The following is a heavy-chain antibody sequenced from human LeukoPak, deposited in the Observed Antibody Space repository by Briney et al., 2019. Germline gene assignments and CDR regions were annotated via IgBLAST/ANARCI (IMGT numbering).Heavy chain of an antibody. D-gene: IGHD3-22*01. CDR1: GFTFDDHG. CDR3: ARCIGHSSGYYFPDWYFDL. J-gene: IGHJ2*01. V-gene: IGHV3-20*04. CDR2: INWNGGST. Sequence: PGGSLRLSCAASGFTFDDHGMSWVRQAPGKGLEWVSGINWNGGSTGYADSVKGRFTISRDNAKNSLYLQMNSLRAEDTAVYYCARCIGHSSGYYFPDWYFDLWGRGTLVTVSS.